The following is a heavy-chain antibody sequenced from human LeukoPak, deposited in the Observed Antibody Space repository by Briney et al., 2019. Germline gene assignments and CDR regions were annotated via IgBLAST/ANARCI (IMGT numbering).Heavy chain of an antibody. J-gene: IGHJ4*02. CDR2: INWNGGST. Sequence: GGSLRLSCAASGFTFDDYGMSWVRQAPGKGLEWVSGINWNGGSTGYADSVKGRFTISRDNSKNTLYLQMNSLRDDDTAVYYCAREYYDRSGYSVYWGQGTLVTVSS. CDR3: AREYYDRSGYSVY. V-gene: IGHV3-20*04. CDR1: GFTFDDYG. D-gene: IGHD3-22*01.